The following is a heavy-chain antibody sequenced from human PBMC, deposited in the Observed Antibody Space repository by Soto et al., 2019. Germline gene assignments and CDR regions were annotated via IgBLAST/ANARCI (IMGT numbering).Heavy chain of an antibody. Sequence: QVQLVQSGAEVKKPGASVKVSCKTSGYTFNGYYIHWMRQVPGQGPEWMGWINPNSGGTKFAKKFQGGITMTSDTSISTAYMELSRLRSDDTAVYYCARRLGGGGDYFYGMDVWGQGTAVTVSS. D-gene: IGHD3-10*01. V-gene: IGHV1-2*02. CDR3: ARRLGGGGDYFYGMDV. J-gene: IGHJ6*02. CDR1: GYTFNGYY. CDR2: INPNSGGT.